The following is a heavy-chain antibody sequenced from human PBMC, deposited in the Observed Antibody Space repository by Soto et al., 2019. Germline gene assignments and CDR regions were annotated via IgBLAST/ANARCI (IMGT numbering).Heavy chain of an antibody. CDR3: ARAIWYDSTNYAYYIKS. CDR2: MSPNSGNT. D-gene: IGHD3-16*01. V-gene: IGHV1-8*01. CDR1: GYTFSTAD. J-gene: IGHJ5*02. Sequence: GASVKVSCKASGYTFSTADINWVRQATGQGLEWMGWMSPNSGNTHSVEKFQGRVTMTRDTSISTAYLELSSLRSEDTAVYYCARAIWYDSTNYAYYIKSWGQGTLVTVSS.